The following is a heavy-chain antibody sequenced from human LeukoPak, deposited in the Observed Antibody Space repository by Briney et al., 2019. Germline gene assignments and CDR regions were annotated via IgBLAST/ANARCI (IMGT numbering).Heavy chain of an antibody. V-gene: IGHV4-4*07. CDR1: GGSLNFYY. D-gene: IGHD6-13*01. CDR2: IYSTGST. J-gene: IGHJ4*02. CDR3: ARGIADPYSFDS. Sequence: PSETLSLTCTVSGGSLNFYYWSWVRQPAGKGLEWIGRIYSTGSTNYSPSLKNRVTMSVDKSKNQFSLNLSSVTVADTAVYYCARGIADPYSFDSWGQGTLVTVSS.